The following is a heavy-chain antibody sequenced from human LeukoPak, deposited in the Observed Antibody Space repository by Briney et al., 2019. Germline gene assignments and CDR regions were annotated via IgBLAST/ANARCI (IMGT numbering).Heavy chain of an antibody. CDR3: ARRPYYYGSGSYYTRKYFDY. V-gene: IGHV4-34*01. Sequence: SETLSLTCAVYGGSFSGYYWGWIRQPPGKGLEWIGEINHSGSTNYNPSLKSRVTISVDTSKNQFSLKLSSVTAADTAVYYCARRPYYYGSGSYYTRKYFDYWGQGTLVTVSS. CDR1: GGSFSGYY. J-gene: IGHJ4*02. D-gene: IGHD3-10*01. CDR2: INHSGST.